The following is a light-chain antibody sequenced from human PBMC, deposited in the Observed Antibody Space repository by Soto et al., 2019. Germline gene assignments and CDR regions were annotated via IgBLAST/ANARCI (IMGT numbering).Light chain of an antibody. V-gene: IGLV2-14*01. CDR1: SSDVGGYNY. CDR3: ISYTSSSTSYV. J-gene: IGLJ1*01. Sequence: QSALTQPASVSGSPGQTITISCTGTSSDVGGYNYVAWYQQHPGKVPRLMIYEVSNRPSGVSIRFSGSKSGSTASLTISGLQAEDEADYYCISYTSSSTSYVFGTGTKLTVL. CDR2: EVS.